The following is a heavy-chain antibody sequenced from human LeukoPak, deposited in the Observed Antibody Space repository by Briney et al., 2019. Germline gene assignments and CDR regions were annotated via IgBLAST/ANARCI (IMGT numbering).Heavy chain of an antibody. CDR1: GFTFSSYA. CDR3: ARWDIVATTERLFDY. Sequence: GGSLRLSCAASGFTFSSYAMSWVRQAPGKGLECVSGFSGGGGTTYYADSVKGRFTISRDNAKNSLYLQMNSLRAEDTAVYYCARWDIVATTERLFDYWGQGTLVTVS. J-gene: IGHJ4*02. CDR2: FSGGGGTT. D-gene: IGHD5-12*01. V-gene: IGHV3-23*01.